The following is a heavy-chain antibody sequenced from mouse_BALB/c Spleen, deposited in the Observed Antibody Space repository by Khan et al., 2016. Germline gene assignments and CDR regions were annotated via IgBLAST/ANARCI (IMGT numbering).Heavy chain of an antibody. D-gene: IGHD2-1*01. CDR3: VREDSGNYGDYFDY. V-gene: IGHV5-6-5*01. CDR1: GFTFRNYA. CDR2: ISTGDST. J-gene: IGHJ2*01. Sequence: EVELVESGGGLVKPGGSLKLSCAAAGFTFRNYAMSWVRQTPEKRLEWVASISTGDSTYYGDSVKGRFTISRDNARNILYLQMSSLRSEDTAMFYCVREDSGNYGDYFDYWGQGTTLTVSS.